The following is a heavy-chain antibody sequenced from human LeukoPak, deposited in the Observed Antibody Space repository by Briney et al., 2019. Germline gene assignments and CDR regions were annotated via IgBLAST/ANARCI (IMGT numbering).Heavy chain of an antibody. J-gene: IGHJ4*02. CDR3: ARDLYRVVVVPHYFDY. V-gene: IGHV3-7*01. Sequence: GGSLRLSCAASGFTFSSYWMSWVRQAPGKGLEWVANIKQDGSEKYHVDSVKGRFTISRDNAKNSLYLQMNSLRAEDTAVYYCARDLYRVVVVPHYFDYWGQGTLVTVSS. D-gene: IGHD3-22*01. CDR1: GFTFSSYW. CDR2: IKQDGSEK.